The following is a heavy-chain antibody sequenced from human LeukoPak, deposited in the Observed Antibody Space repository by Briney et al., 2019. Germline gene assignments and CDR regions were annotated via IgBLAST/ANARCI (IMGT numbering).Heavy chain of an antibody. CDR2: INTDGSST. D-gene: IGHD3-3*01. CDR3: TTDHYDFWSGLSYDAFDI. CDR1: GFTFSSYW. V-gene: IGHV3-74*01. Sequence: GGSLRLSCAASGFTFSSYWMHWVRQAPGKGLVWVSRINTDGSSTSYADSVKGRFTISRDNAKNTLYLQMNSLKTEDTAVYYCTTDHYDFWSGLSYDAFDIWGQGTMVTVSS. J-gene: IGHJ3*02.